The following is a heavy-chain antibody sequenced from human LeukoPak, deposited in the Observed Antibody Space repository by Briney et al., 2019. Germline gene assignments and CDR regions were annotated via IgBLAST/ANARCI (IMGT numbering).Heavy chain of an antibody. Sequence: SETLSLTCTVSGGSISTSTYYWGWIRQPPGKGLEWIGSIYYTGNTYYNPSLKSRVTISVDTSKNQFSLKLSSMTAADTAVYYCEGYSSERTFDYWGQGTLVTVSS. D-gene: IGHD4-11*01. CDR2: IYYTGNT. J-gene: IGHJ4*02. CDR3: EGYSSERTFDY. CDR1: GGSISTSTYY. V-gene: IGHV4-39*01.